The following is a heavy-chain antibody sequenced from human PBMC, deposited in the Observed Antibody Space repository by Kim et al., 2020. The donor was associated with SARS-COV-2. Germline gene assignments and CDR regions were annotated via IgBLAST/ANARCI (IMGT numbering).Heavy chain of an antibody. D-gene: IGHD3-3*02. CDR1: GFTFGDYA. J-gene: IGHJ4*02. CDR3: VKDMTPFFLSDYFDS. V-gene: IGHV3-9*01. Sequence: GGSLRLSCAASGFTFGDYAMHWVRQAPGKGLEWVSNINNDSRNIGYADSVKGRFTISRDNTKNSLYLQMNSLRVEDTALYYCVKDMTPFFLSDYFDSWGQGTRVPVSS. CDR2: INNDSRNI.